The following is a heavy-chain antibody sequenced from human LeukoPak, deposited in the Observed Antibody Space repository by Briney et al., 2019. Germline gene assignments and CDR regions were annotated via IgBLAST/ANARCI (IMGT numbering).Heavy chain of an antibody. D-gene: IGHD3-3*01. CDR1: EFPFSSYV. V-gene: IGHV3-74*01. Sequence: GGSLRLSCAASEFPFSSYVMHWVRQVPGKGLVWVSRISHDGSSRTYADSVKGRFTISRDNSKNTLYLQMNSLRAEDTAVYYCARVRFLEWLVDYWGQGTLVTVSS. CDR2: ISHDGSSR. CDR3: ARVRFLEWLVDY. J-gene: IGHJ4*02.